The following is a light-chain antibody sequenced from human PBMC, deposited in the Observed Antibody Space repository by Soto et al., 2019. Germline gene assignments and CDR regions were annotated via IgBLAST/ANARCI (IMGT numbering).Light chain of an antibody. CDR3: SAYTSSSTLYV. CDR2: EVS. J-gene: IGLJ1*01. V-gene: IGLV2-14*01. CDR1: SSDVGDYNY. Sequence: QSVLTQPASVSGSPGQSITISCTGTSSDVGDYNYVSWYQQYLGKAPKLMIYEVSNRPSGVSYRFSGSKSGNTASLTISGLQAEDEADYYCSAYTSSSTLYVFGTGTKVTVL.